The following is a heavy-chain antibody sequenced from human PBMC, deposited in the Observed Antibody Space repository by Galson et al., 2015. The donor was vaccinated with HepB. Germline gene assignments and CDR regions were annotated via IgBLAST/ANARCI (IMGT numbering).Heavy chain of an antibody. CDR1: GFTFSSYS. V-gene: IGHV3-21*01. D-gene: IGHD6-13*01. J-gene: IGHJ5*02. CDR2: ISSSSSYI. Sequence: SLRLSCAASGFTFSSYSMNWVRQAPGKGLEWVSSISSSSSYIYYADSVKGRFTISRDNAKNSLYLQMNSLRAEDTAVYYCARSPEHSSSWYVWVDWFDPWGQGTLVTVSS. CDR3: ARSPEHSSSWYVWVDWFDP.